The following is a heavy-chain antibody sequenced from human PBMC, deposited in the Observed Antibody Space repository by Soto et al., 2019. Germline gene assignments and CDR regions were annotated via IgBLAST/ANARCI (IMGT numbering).Heavy chain of an antibody. CDR2: LNGDGSST. CDR1: GFALNTFNTYW. V-gene: IGHV3-74*01. CDR3: GRDVQYKIDY. Sequence: EVQLVESGGGLVQPGGSLRLSCEASGFALNTFNTYWMHWVRQAPGKGLVWVARLNGDGSSTSYADSVKGRFTISRDNAKNTVYLQMNSLRDEDTAVYYCGRDVQYKIDYWGQGSLVTVSS. J-gene: IGHJ4*02. D-gene: IGHD1-20*01.